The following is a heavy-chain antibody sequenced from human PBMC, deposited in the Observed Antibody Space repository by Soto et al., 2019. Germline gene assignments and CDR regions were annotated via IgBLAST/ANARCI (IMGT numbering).Heavy chain of an antibody. V-gene: IGHV3-48*01. CDR2: ISSSSSTI. Sequence: GGALRLPCAASGFTFRSYSKNWVRQAPGKGLEWVSYISSSSSTIYYADSVKGRFTISRDNAKNSLYLQMNSLRAEGTAVYYCARALRITIFGVVGYWGQGTLVTVS. D-gene: IGHD3-3*01. J-gene: IGHJ4*02. CDR1: GFTFRSYS. CDR3: ARALRITIFGVVGY.